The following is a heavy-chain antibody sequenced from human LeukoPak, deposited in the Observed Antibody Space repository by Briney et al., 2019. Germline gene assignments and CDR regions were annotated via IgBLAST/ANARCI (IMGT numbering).Heavy chain of an antibody. D-gene: IGHD3-9*01. CDR1: GGTFGSYA. Sequence: SVKVSCKASGGTFGSYAISRVRQAPGQGLEWMGGIIPIFGTANYAQKFQGRVTITTDESTSTAYMELSSLRSEDTAVYYCALGGEPFYDILTGGGGVDYWGQGTLVTVSS. J-gene: IGHJ4*02. CDR2: IIPIFGTA. CDR3: ALGGEPFYDILTGGGGVDY. V-gene: IGHV1-69*05.